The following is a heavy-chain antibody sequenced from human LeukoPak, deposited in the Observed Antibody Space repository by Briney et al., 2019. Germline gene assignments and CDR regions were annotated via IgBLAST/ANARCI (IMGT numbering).Heavy chain of an antibody. Sequence: TSVTLSLTCDVSSYSISSGYYRGWIRQPPGKGLEWIGSIYHNGRTYYNPSLKSRVTMSVDTSKNHFSLKLSSVTAADTALYYCALDPAHRGVYHFDYWGQGTLVTVSS. CDR3: ALDPAHRGVYHFDY. J-gene: IGHJ4*02. V-gene: IGHV4-38-2*01. D-gene: IGHD3-10*01. CDR1: SYSISSGYY. CDR2: IYHNGRT.